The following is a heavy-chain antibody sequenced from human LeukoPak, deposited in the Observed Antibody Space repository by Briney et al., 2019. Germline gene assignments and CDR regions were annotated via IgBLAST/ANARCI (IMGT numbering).Heavy chain of an antibody. V-gene: IGHV1-2*02. CDR3: ARGDYYDSSVYYYD. CDR1: GYTFTGYY. CDR2: INPNSGGT. J-gene: IGHJ4*02. D-gene: IGHD3-22*01. Sequence: ASVKVSCKASGYTFTGYYIHWVRQAPGQGLEWMGWINPNSGGTNSAQKFQGRVTMTRDTSISTAYMDLSSLRSDGTAVYYCARGDYYDSSVYYYDWGQGTLVTVSS.